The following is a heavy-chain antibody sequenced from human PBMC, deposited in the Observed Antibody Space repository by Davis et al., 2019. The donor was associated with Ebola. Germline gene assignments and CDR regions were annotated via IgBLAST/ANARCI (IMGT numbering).Heavy chain of an antibody. Sequence: MPSETLSLTCAVYGRSFSGYYWSWIRQPPGKGLEWIGEINHSGSTNYNPSLKSRVTISVDTSKNQFSLKLSSVTAADTAVYYCARVVGSYYYGMDVWGQGTTVTVSS. D-gene: IGHD1-26*01. CDR2: INHSGST. V-gene: IGHV4-34*01. J-gene: IGHJ6*02. CDR1: GRSFSGYY. CDR3: ARVVGSYYYGMDV.